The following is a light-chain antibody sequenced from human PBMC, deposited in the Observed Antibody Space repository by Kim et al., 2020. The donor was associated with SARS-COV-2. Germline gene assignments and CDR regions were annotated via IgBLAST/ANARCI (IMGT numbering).Light chain of an antibody. CDR3: YSRDSSGNPRV. Sequence: LGQTVRITCQGDSLRSYYASWYQQKPGQAPVLVIYGKNNRPSGIPDRFSGSSSGNTASLTITGAQAEDEADYYCYSRDSSGNPRVFGTGTKVTVL. J-gene: IGLJ1*01. CDR2: GKN. V-gene: IGLV3-19*01. CDR1: SLRSYY.